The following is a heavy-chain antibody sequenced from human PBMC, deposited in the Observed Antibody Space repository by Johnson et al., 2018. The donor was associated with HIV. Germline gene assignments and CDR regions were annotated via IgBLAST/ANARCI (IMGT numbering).Heavy chain of an antibody. V-gene: IGHV3-11*01. Sequence: QVQLVESGGGLVKPGGSLRLSCVGSGFTFSDYYMSWVRQAPGKGLEWIAYISGGSAGTFYADSVKGRFTISRDNAKNSLYLQMNSLRVEDTALYYCARVRGITMIVVVKSYDAFDICGQGTMVTVAS. CDR2: ISGGSAGT. J-gene: IGHJ3*02. D-gene: IGHD3-22*01. CDR3: ARVRGITMIVVVKSYDAFDI. CDR1: GFTFSDYY.